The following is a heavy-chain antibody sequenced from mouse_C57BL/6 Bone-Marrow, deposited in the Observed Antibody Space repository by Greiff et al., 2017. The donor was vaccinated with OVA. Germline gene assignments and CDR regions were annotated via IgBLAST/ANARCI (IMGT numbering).Heavy chain of an antibody. CDR3: ARIYYDYDEDYWYFDV. Sequence: VQLKESGPGLAKPSQTLSLTCSVTGYSITSDYWNWIRKFPGNKLEYMGYISYSGSTYYNPSLKSRISITRDTSKNQYYLQLNSVTTEDTATYYCARIYYDYDEDYWYFDVWGTGTTVTVSS. D-gene: IGHD2-4*01. V-gene: IGHV3-8*01. J-gene: IGHJ1*03. CDR1: GYSITSDY. CDR2: ISYSGST.